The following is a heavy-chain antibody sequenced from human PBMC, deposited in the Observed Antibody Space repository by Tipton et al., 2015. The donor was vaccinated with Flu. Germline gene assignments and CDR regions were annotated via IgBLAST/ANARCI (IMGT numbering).Heavy chain of an antibody. V-gene: IGHV3-21*01. CDR1: GFTFSSYA. D-gene: IGHD6-13*01. CDR3: ARDKAAAGTFDY. J-gene: IGHJ4*02. Sequence: SLRLSCAASGFTFSSYAMSWVRQAPGKGLEWVSSISSSSSYIYYADSVKGRFTISRDNAKNSLYLQMNSLRAEDTAVYYCARDKAAAGTFDYWGQGTLVTVSS. CDR2: ISSSSSYI.